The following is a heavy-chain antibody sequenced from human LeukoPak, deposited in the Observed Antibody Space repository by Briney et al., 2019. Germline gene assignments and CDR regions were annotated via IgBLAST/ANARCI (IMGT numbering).Heavy chain of an antibody. D-gene: IGHD6-13*01. CDR2: INYGGST. J-gene: IGHJ4*02. V-gene: IGHV4-39*01. CDR3: ARRRVAAAGNEFDY. Sequence: ASETLSLTCTVSGGSISSRSCHWGWIRQPPGKGLEWIGSINYGGSTYYNPSLQGRITISVDTSKNQFSLKLSSVTATDTAVYYCARRRVAAAGNEFDYWGQGTPVTVSS. CDR1: GGSISSRSCH.